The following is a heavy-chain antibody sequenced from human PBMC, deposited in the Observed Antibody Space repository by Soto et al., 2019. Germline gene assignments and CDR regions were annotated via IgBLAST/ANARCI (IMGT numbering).Heavy chain of an antibody. V-gene: IGHV3-30-3*01. CDR1: GFNFGIYA. CDR2: ISYEGSNK. J-gene: IGHJ6*02. CDR3: ERVNPGNHLCYFNGLDV. Sequence: GGSLRLSCAASGFNFGIYAIHWVRQAPGKGLEWVALISYEGSNKYYADSVKGRFTISRDNSKSTLFLQMDILRLEDTGVYYYERVNPGNHLCYFNGLDVWGQGTSVTVSS. D-gene: IGHD3-10*02.